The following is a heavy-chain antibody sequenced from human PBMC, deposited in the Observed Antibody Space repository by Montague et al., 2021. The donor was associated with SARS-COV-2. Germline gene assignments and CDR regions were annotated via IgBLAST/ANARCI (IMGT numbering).Heavy chain of an antibody. D-gene: IGHD5-12*01. CDR3: ARDFGGIYWKVTSCMDV. CDR2: TVNRGNSYAT. Sequence: SLRLSCAASGFSFSNHYTDWVRQAPGKGLEWLGSTVNRGNSYATEYAASVRGRFTISRDDSKNLLHLQMNSLKIEDTAVYYCARDFGGIYWKVTSCMDVWGQGTTVTVSS. J-gene: IGHJ6*02. V-gene: IGHV3-72*01. CDR1: GFSFSNHY.